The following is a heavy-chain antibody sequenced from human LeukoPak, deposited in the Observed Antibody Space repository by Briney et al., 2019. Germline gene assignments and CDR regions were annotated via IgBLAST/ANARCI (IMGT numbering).Heavy chain of an antibody. Sequence: TGGSLRLSCAASGFTFSSYAMHWVRQGPGKGLEWVAVISYDGSNKYYADSVKGRFTISRDNSKNTLYLQMNSLRAEDTAVYYCAGPATFYGMDVWGQGTTVTVSS. D-gene: IGHD2/OR15-2a*01. CDR3: AGPATFYGMDV. V-gene: IGHV3-30-3*01. CDR1: GFTFSSYA. CDR2: ISYDGSNK. J-gene: IGHJ6*02.